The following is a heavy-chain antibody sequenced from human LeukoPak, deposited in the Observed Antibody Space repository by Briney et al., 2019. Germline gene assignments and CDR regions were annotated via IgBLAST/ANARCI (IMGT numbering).Heavy chain of an antibody. D-gene: IGHD6-19*01. V-gene: IGHV4-4*07. J-gene: IGHJ4*02. CDR3: ARDVPFIVVAGTKLPSYFDY. CDR2: IYTSGST. CDR1: GGSISSYY. Sequence: PSETLSLTCTVSGGSISSYYWSWIRQPAGKGLEWIGRIYTSGSTNYNPSLKSRVTMSVDTSKNQFSLKLSSVTAADTAVYYCARDVPFIVVAGTKLPSYFDYWGQGTLVTVSS.